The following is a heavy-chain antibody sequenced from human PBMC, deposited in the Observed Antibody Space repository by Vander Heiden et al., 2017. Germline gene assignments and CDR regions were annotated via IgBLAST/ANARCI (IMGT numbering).Heavy chain of an antibody. D-gene: IGHD6-13*01. V-gene: IGHV4-59*01. CDR2: ITYREGK. J-gene: IGHJ3*02. CDR1: GRSISSLY. Sequence: QVQLQESGPGLVKPSETLSLTCTVSGRSISSLYWRWVRQSPGQGLECIGYITYREGKRYHPALKSRVTISVDTSKNQLSLKLKSVTAADTAVYYFAIAGPAIANDAFDIWGQGTMVTVSS. CDR3: AIAGPAIANDAFDI.